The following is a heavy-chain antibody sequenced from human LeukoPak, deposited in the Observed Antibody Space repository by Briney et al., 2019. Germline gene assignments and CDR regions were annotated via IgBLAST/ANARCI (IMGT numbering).Heavy chain of an antibody. CDR2: INPNSGGT. V-gene: IGHV1-2*02. CDR3: ARDQYCGGDCPPSDLDY. Sequence: ASVKVSCKASGYTFTGYYIHWVRQAPGQGLEWMGWINPNSGGTNYAQKLQGRVTMTTDTSTSTAYMELRSLRSDDTAVYYCARDQYCGGDCPPSDLDYWGQGTLVTVSS. CDR1: GYTFTGYY. J-gene: IGHJ4*02. D-gene: IGHD2-21*02.